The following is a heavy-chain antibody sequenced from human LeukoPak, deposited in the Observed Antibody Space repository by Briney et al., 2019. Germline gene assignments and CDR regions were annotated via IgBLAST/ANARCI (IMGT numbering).Heavy chain of an antibody. D-gene: IGHD1-26*01. CDR2: INPSGGST. Sequence: ASVKVSCKPSGYTFTGYCLNWVRQAPGQGLEWMGIINPSGGSTSYAQKLQGRVTMTTDTSTSTAYMELRSLRSDDTAVYYCARVGRYSGSYYYYYYYYMDVWGKGTTVTVSS. CDR1: GYTFTGYC. V-gene: IGHV1-46*01. CDR3: ARVGRYSGSYYYYYYYYMDV. J-gene: IGHJ6*03.